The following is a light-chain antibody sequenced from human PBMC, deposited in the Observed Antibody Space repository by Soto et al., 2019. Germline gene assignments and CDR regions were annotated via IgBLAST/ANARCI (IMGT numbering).Light chain of an antibody. CDR1: QSVSSY. Sequence: EIVLTQSPATLSLSPGERATLSCRASQSVSSYLAWYQQKPGQAPRLLMSGTSNRATGTPDRFSGSGSGTDFNLTISSLQSEDFAVYYCQQYGSSPPITFGQGTRLEIK. CDR3: QQYGSSPPIT. V-gene: IGKV3-20*01. CDR2: GTS. J-gene: IGKJ5*01.